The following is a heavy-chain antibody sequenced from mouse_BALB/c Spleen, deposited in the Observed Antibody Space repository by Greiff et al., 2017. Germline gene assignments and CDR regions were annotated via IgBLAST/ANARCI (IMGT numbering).Heavy chain of an antibody. CDR1: GFNIKDTY. CDR2: IDPANGNT. D-gene: IGHD2-1*01. V-gene: IGHV14-3*02. J-gene: IGHJ4*01. CDR3: ASHGNYRAYYAMDY. Sequence: VQLKQSGAELVKPGASVKLSCTASGFNIKDTYMHWVKQRPEQGLEWIGRIDPANGNTKYDPKFQGKATITADTSSNTAYLQLSSLTSEDTAVYYCASHGNYRAYYAMDYWGQGTSVTVSS.